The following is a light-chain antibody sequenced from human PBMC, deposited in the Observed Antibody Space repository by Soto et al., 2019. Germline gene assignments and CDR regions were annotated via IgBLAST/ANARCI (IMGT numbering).Light chain of an antibody. Sequence: EIVMTQSPATLSVSPGERATLSCRASQSVSSNLAWYQQKPGQAPRLLIYGASTRATGIPARFSGSGSATEFTLTISSLQSEDFAVYYCQQYNNWLTWTFGQGTKVEIK. CDR1: QSVSSN. CDR2: GAS. J-gene: IGKJ1*01. V-gene: IGKV3-15*01. CDR3: QQYNNWLTWT.